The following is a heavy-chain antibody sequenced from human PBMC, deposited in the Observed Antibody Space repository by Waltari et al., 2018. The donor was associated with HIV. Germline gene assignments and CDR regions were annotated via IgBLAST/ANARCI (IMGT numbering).Heavy chain of an antibody. V-gene: IGHV1-46*02. D-gene: IGHD3-10*01. CDR3: ARQMVRGLQPENWFDP. J-gene: IGHJ5*02. Sequence: QVQLVQSGADVKKPGASMTISCKASGYTFNNYYMHWVRQAPGQGLEWMGLINPSGGGTTYAQKFQGRITMTRDTSTNTVYMALSRLRSEDTAMYYCARQMVRGLQPENWFDPWGQGTLVTVSS. CDR2: INPSGGGT. CDR1: GYTFNNYY.